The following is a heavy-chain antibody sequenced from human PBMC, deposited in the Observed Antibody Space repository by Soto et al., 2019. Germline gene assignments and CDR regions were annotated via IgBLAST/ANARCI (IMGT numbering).Heavy chain of an antibody. D-gene: IGHD1-26*01. CDR1: GFTFSSYA. CDR3: ARVIQKALVGAKLFDY. J-gene: IGHJ4*02. CDR2: ISYDGSNK. V-gene: IGHV3-30-3*01. Sequence: GGSLRLSCAASGFTFSSYAMHWVRQAPGKGLEWVAVISYDGSNKYYADSVKGRFTISRDNSKNTLYPQMNSLRAEDTAVYYCARVIQKALVGAKLFDYWGQGTLVTVSS.